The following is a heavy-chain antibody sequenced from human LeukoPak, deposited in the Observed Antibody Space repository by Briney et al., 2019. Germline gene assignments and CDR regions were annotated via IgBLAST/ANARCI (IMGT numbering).Heavy chain of an antibody. J-gene: IGHJ4*02. CDR1: GFTFSSYG. Sequence: GGSLRLSCAASGFTFSSYGMHWVRQAPGKGLEWVAVIWYDGSNKYYADSVKGRFTISRDNSKNTLYLQMNSLRAEDTAVYYCARDLGAGVPAAPDHWGQGTLVTVSS. CDR2: IWYDGSNK. V-gene: IGHV3-33*01. CDR3: ARDLGAGVPAAPDH. D-gene: IGHD2-2*01.